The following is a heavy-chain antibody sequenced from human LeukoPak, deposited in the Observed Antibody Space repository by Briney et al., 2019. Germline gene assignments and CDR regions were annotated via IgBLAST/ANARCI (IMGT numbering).Heavy chain of an antibody. V-gene: IGHV3-7*01. J-gene: IGHJ3*01. CDR1: GFTFSSYW. D-gene: IGHD4-11*01. CDR3: ARDPGYSEFDD. CDR2: IKEDASEK. Sequence: GGSLTLSCAASGFTFSSYWMSWVRQAPGKGPEFVANIKEDASEKSYVDSVKGRFTISRDNAKNSVSLQMNSLRAEDTAVYYCARDPGYSEFDDWGQGAMVIVSS.